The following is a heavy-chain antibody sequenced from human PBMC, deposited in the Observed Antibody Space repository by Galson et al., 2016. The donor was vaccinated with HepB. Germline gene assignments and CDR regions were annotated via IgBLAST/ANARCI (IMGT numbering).Heavy chain of an antibody. D-gene: IGHD2-15*01. J-gene: IGHJ4*02. CDR3: AARPAVSPIAPYDY. Sequence: SLRLSCAASGFTFSSYAMSWVRQAPGKGLEWVSVISGSGASTYYADSVKGRFTILRDDSKSTLFLHMNSLRAEDTAVSYCAARPAVSPIAPYDYWGQGALLTVSS. V-gene: IGHV3-23*01. CDR1: GFTFSSYA. CDR2: ISGSGAST.